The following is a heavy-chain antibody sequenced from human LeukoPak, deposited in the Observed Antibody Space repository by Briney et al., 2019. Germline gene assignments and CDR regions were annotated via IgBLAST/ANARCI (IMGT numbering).Heavy chain of an antibody. CDR2: IRYDGSNK. CDR3: AKVQWLVIDY. CDR1: GFTFSSYG. V-gene: IGHV3-30*02. J-gene: IGHJ4*02. D-gene: IGHD6-19*01. Sequence: GGSLRLSCAASGFTFSSYGMHWVRQAPGKGLEWVAFIRYDGSNKYYADSVKGRFTTSRDNSKNTLYLQMNSLRAEDTAVYYCAKVQWLVIDYWGQGTLVTVSS.